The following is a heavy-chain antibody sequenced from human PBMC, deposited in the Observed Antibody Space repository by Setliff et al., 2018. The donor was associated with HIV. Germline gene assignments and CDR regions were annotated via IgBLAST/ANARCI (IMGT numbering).Heavy chain of an antibody. CDR1: GGSFSGYY. Sequence: SETLSLTCAVYGGSFSGYYWSWIRQPPGKGLEWIGEINHSGSTNYNPSFKSRVTISVDTSKNQFSLKLSSVTAADTAVYYCARYLGIAVNDWGQGTLVTVSS. V-gene: IGHV4-34*01. CDR3: ARYLGIAVND. D-gene: IGHD6-19*01. CDR2: INHSGST. J-gene: IGHJ4*02.